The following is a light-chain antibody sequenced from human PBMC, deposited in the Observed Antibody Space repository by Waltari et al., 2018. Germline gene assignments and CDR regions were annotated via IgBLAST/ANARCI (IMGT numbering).Light chain of an antibody. V-gene: IGKV1-39*01. J-gene: IGKJ4*01. CDR2: AAS. CDR1: QSINTY. CDR3: QQSHTTPRFS. Sequence: DIQMTQSPSSLSASVGDSVTITCRASQSINTYLNWYQQKPGKAPELLIYAASSLQSGVPSRFSGSGSGTDFTLTISSLQPEDFATYYCQQSHTTPRFSFGGGTKVDIK.